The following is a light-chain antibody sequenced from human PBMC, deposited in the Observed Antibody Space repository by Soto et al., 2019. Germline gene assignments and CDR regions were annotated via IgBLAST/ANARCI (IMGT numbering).Light chain of an antibody. J-gene: IGLJ2*01. CDR3: SSYTSISTVV. CDR1: SSDVGGHHY. V-gene: IGLV2-14*03. CDR2: GVS. Sequence: QSVLTQPASVSGSPGQSSTISCSGTSSDVGGHHYVSCFQQHPGKATKLTIYGVSNRPSGVSSRFSGSKSGNTASLTTSGMQAEDEADYYGSSYTSISTVVFGGGTQLTVL.